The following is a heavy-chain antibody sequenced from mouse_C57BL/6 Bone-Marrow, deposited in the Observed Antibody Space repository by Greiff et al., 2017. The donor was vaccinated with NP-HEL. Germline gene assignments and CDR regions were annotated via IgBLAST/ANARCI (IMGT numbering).Heavy chain of an antibody. J-gene: IGHJ3*01. D-gene: IGHD2-4*01. CDR1: GYTFTDYY. Sequence: VQLQQSGPELVKPGASVKISCKASGYTFTDYYMNWVKQSHGKSLEWIGDINPNNGGTSYNQKFKGKATLTVDKSSSTAYMELRSLTSEDSAVYYCARLGLGDWGQGTLVTVSA. CDR3: ARLGLGD. V-gene: IGHV1-26*01. CDR2: INPNNGGT.